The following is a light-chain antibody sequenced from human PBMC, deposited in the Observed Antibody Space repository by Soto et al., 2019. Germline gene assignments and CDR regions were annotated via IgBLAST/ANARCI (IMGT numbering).Light chain of an antibody. CDR3: LLYFSPVRYT. J-gene: IGKJ2*01. Sequence: EIVLTQTQGTLSWSPGERATLSCRASQSVTLSHLAWYTQKPGQAPRLLIYGASTRATGIPDRFSGSGSDTVFSLTIRRIDPEYFAMDYCLLYFSPVRYTFGRGTKVQIK. CDR2: GAS. V-gene: IGKV3-20*01. CDR1: QSVTLSH.